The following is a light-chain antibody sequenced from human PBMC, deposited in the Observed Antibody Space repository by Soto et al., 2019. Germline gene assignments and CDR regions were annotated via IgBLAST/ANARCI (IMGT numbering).Light chain of an antibody. J-gene: IGKJ1*01. V-gene: IGKV1-5*01. CDR3: LQYNGYYRT. Sequence: DIQMTQSPSNLSASVGDTVTITCRASQTISGWLAWYQQRPGKAPNLLIFDASTLESGVPSRFSGSGSGTTFTLTIGSLQSDDFATYYCLQYNGYYRTFGQGTKVEIK. CDR1: QTISGW. CDR2: DAS.